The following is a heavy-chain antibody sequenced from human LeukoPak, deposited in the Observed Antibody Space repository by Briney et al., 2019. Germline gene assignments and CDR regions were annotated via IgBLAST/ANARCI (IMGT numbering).Heavy chain of an antibody. CDR3: ARYSSPVGNCFDP. D-gene: IGHD4-11*01. Sequence: GGSLRLSCAASGFTFSSYEMNWVRQAPGKGVQWVSYITSDGSTIHYADSVKGRFTISRDNAKNSLYLQMNSLRAEDTAVYYCARYSSPVGNCFDPWGQGTLVTVSS. J-gene: IGHJ5*02. CDR2: ITSDGSTI. V-gene: IGHV3-48*03. CDR1: GFTFSSYE.